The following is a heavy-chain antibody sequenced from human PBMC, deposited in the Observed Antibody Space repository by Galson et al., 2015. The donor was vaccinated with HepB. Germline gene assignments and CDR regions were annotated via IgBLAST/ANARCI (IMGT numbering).Heavy chain of an antibody. J-gene: IGHJ4*02. Sequence: SLRLSCAASGFAFGSYAMSWVRQAPGKGLECVSTISASSGSTNYADSVKGRFTIYRDNSKNTLYLQMDSLRAEDTAVYYCVKDPKYYYDSSGYFYVPPPVQRIWGQGTLVTVSS. CDR1: GFAFGSYA. V-gene: IGHV3-23*01. CDR2: ISASSGST. CDR3: VKDPKYYYDSSGYFYVPPPVQRI. D-gene: IGHD3-22*01.